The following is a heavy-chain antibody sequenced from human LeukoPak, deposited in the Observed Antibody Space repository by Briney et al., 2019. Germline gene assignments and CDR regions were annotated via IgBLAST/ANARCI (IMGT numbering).Heavy chain of an antibody. CDR1: GFTFDDYA. Sequence: GGSLRLSCAASGFTFDDYAMHWVRQAPGKGLEWVSGISWNSGSIGYADSVKGRFTISRDSAKNSLYLQMNSLRAEDTALYYCAKAPDGYFDLWGRGTLVTVSS. J-gene: IGHJ2*01. CDR2: ISWNSGSI. V-gene: IGHV3-9*01. CDR3: AKAPDGYFDL.